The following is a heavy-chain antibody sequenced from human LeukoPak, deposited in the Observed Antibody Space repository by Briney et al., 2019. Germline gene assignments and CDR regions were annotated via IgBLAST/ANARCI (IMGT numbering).Heavy chain of an antibody. V-gene: IGHV4-39*01. D-gene: IGHD2-2*01. CDR3: ARHVKGSRYQLLVYFDY. Sequence: KPSETLSLTCTVSGGSISSSSYYWGWIRQPPGKGLEWIGSIYYSGSTYYNPSLKSRVTISVDTSKNQFSLKLSSVTAADTAVYYCARHVKGSRYQLLVYFDYWGQGTLVTVSS. J-gene: IGHJ4*02. CDR1: GGSISSSSYY. CDR2: IYYSGST.